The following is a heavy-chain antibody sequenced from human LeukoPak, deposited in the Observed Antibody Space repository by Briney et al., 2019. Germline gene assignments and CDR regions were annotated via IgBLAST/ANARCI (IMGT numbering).Heavy chain of an antibody. V-gene: IGHV4-34*01. CDR1: GGSFSGYY. CDR2: INHSGST. Sequence: SETLSLTCAVYGGSFSGYYWSWIRQPPGKGLEWIGEINHSGSTNYNPSLKSRVTISVDTSNNQFSLKLSSVTAAATAVYYWARVGYCRSTSCYGGRDYWGQGTLVTVSS. J-gene: IGHJ4*02. CDR3: ARVGYCRSTSCYGGRDY. D-gene: IGHD2-2*01.